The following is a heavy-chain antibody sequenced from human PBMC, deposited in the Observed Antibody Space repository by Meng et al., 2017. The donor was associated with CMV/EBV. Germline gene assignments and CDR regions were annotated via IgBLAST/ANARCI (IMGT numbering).Heavy chain of an antibody. J-gene: IGHJ4*02. CDR1: GGSFSGCY. V-gene: IGHV4-34*01. Sequence: SETLSLTCAVYGGSFSGCYWSWIRQPPGKGLEWIGEINHSGSTNYNPSLKSRVTISVDTSKNQFSLKLSSVTAADTAVYYCAKISGRTVSPYCSSTSCYTGRGYFDYWGQGTLVTVSS. CDR2: INHSGST. D-gene: IGHD2-2*02. CDR3: AKISGRTVSPYCSSTSCYTGRGYFDY.